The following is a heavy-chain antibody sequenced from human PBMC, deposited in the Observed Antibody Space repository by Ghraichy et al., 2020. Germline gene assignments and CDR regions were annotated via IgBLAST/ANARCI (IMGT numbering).Heavy chain of an antibody. CDR1: GAFGGSY. CDR2: IYPGGSA. CDR3: ARGRYCGGGGCYPRPSSVDS. Sequence: SCAVNGAFGGSYWSWLRQSPGKGLEWFGEIYPGGSANYTPSLRSRVTISVDASQRQFSLRLTSVTAADTAMYYCARGRYCGGGGCYPRPSSVDSWGQGTPVTVSS. J-gene: IGHJ4*02. V-gene: IGHV4-34*01. D-gene: IGHD2-15*01.